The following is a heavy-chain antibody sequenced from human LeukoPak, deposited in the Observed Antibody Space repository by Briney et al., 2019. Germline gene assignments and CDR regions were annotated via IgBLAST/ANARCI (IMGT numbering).Heavy chain of an antibody. CDR1: GGSISSGSYY. Sequence: SETLSLTCTVSGGSISSGSYYWSWIRQPAGKGLEWIGRIYTSGSTNYNPSLKSRVTMSVDTSKNQFSLKLSSVTAADTAVYYCARIVAGPYYYYMDVWGKGTTVTISS. D-gene: IGHD5-12*01. CDR2: IYTSGST. CDR3: ARIVAGPYYYYMDV. J-gene: IGHJ6*03. V-gene: IGHV4-61*02.